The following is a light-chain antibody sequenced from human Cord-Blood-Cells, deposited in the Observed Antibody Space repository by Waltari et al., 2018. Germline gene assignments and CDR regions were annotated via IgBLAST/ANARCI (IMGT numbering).Light chain of an antibody. Sequence: QSVLTQPPSASGTPGQRATISCSGSSSKIGSNYVYWSQQLPGTARKLLIYRNNQRPSGVRDRFSRCSSGTSASRAIRGLRSEDEGDYYCAACDDSLSGYGVFGGGTKLTVL. CDR1: SSKIGSNY. CDR2: RNN. V-gene: IGLV1-47*01. J-gene: IGLJ2*01. CDR3: AACDDSLSGYGV.